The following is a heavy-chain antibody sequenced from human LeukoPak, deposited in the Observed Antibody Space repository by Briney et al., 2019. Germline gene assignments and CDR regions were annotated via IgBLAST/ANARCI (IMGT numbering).Heavy chain of an antibody. D-gene: IGHD6-13*01. CDR2: IYPGDSNT. CDR3: ARHPIAAGGAYNWFDP. J-gene: IGHJ5*02. CDR1: GYSFTSHW. V-gene: IGHV5-51*01. Sequence: GESLKISCKGSGYSFTSHWIGWVRQIPGKGLEWMGIIYPGDSNTRYSPSFQGQVTISADKSINTAYLQWISLKASDTAMYYCARHPIAAGGAYNWFDPWGQGTLVTVSS.